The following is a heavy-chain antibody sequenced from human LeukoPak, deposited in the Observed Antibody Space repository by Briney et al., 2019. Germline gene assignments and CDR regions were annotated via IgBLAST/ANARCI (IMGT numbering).Heavy chain of an antibody. J-gene: IGHJ3*02. Sequence: GGSLRLSCAASGFTFSSYAMSWVRQAPGKGLEYVSAISSNGGSTYYANSVKGRFTISRDNSKNTLYLQMGSLRAEDMAVYYCARDGSSTYHDAFDIWGQGTMVTVSS. CDR2: ISSNGGST. V-gene: IGHV3-64*01. D-gene: IGHD6-13*01. CDR3: ARDGSSTYHDAFDI. CDR1: GFTFSSYA.